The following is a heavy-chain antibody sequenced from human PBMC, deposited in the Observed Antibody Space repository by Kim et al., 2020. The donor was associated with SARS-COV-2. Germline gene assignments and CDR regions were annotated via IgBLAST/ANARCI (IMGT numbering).Heavy chain of an antibody. V-gene: IGHV3-23*01. D-gene: IGHD4-17*01. Sequence: GGSLRLSCAASGFTFSNYAMSWVRQAPGKGLEWVSTVSGTGDNTKYADSVKGRFTSSRDSSKNTLYLQMNSLRAEDTAVYYCARKTNFDYWGQGTLVTVSS. CDR2: VSGTGDNT. CDR1: GFTFSNYA. CDR3: ARKTNFDY. J-gene: IGHJ4*02.